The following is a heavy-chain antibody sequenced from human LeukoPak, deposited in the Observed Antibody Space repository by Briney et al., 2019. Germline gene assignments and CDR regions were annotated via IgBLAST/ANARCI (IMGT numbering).Heavy chain of an antibody. J-gene: IGHJ1*01. V-gene: IGHV4-34*01. CDR2: IHHTGST. CDR1: GGSFSGFY. CDR3: ARGSRPLLPYSF. Sequence: SETLSLTCAVYGGSFSGFYWTWIRQPPGKGLEWIGEIHHTGSTNYNPSLKTRVTISVDTSKNQSSLNLKSVTAADTAVYYCARGSRPLLPYSFWGQGTLVTVSS. D-gene: IGHD3-22*01.